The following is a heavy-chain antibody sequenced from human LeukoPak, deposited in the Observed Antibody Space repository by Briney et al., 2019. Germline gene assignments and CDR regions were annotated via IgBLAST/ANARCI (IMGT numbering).Heavy chain of an antibody. CDR3: AKDFHDSSGYFYYFDY. CDR2: ISGSGGST. CDR1: GFTFSSYA. J-gene: IGHJ4*02. D-gene: IGHD3-22*01. V-gene: IGHV3-23*01. Sequence: GGSLRLSCAASGFTFSSYAMSWVREAPREGLGWVSAISGSGGSTYYADSVKGRFTISRDNSKNTLYLQMNSLRAEDTAVYYCAKDFHDSSGYFYYFDYWGQGTLVTVSS.